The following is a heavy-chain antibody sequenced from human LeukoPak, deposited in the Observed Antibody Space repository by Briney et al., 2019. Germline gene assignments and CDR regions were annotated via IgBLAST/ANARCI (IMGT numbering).Heavy chain of an antibody. V-gene: IGHV3-9*01. CDR1: GFTFNDYA. D-gene: IGHD2/OR15-2a*01. Sequence: HTGGSLRLSCAGSGFTFNDYAMHWVRQTPGKGLEWVSGISWNSGNIAYADSVGGRFTISRDKAKNSLSLQMNSLSHRPKDAYDCTKAAYGGATFFHYMDVWGKGTTVTVSS. J-gene: IGHJ6*03. CDR3: TKAAYGGATFFHYMDV. CDR2: ISWNSGNI.